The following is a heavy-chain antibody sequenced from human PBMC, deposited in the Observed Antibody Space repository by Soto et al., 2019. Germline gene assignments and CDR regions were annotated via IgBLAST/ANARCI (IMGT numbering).Heavy chain of an antibody. D-gene: IGHD6-13*01. J-gene: IGHJ5*02. CDR1: GYTFTSYD. Sequence: ASVKVSCKASGYTFTSYDINWVRQATGQGFEWMGWMNPNSGNTGYAQKFQVRVTMTRDTSMTTAYMELSSLRSDDTAVYYCAREGYDSTWQNNWLDPWGKGTLITVSS. CDR3: AREGYDSTWQNNWLDP. V-gene: IGHV1-8*01. CDR2: MNPNSGNT.